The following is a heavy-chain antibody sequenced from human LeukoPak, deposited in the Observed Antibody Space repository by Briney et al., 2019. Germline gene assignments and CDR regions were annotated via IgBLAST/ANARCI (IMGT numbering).Heavy chain of an antibody. CDR3: MRMTTGHDY. CDR1: GVSFDDYY. CDR2: INHSGYT. D-gene: IGHD4-17*01. Sequence: SETLSLTCAVSGVSFDDYYWSWVRQTPGKGLEWLGEINHSGYTNDSPSLKSRVTLSIDTSRKQFSLNLKSVTVADAGIYYCMRMTTGHDYWGQGTLVTVSS. V-gene: IGHV4-34*01. J-gene: IGHJ4*02.